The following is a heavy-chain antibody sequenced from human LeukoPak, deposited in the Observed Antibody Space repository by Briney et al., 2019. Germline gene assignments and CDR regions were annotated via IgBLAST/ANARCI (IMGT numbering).Heavy chain of an antibody. V-gene: IGHV3-21*01. D-gene: IGHD6-13*01. CDR2: ISSSSSYI. J-gene: IGHJ4*02. CDR1: GFTFSSYS. CDR3: ARGAEVYSSSWYEIDY. Sequence: PGGSLRLSCAASGFTFSSYSMNWVRQAPGKGLEWVSSISSSSSYIYYADSVKGRFTISRDNAKNSLYLQMNSLRAEDTAVYYCARGAEVYSSSWYEIDYWGQGTLVTVSS.